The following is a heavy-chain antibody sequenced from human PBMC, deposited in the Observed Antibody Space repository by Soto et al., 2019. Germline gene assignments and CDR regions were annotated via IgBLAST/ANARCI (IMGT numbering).Heavy chain of an antibody. V-gene: IGHV4-30-4*01. CDR2: SHTSGST. D-gene: IGHD3-10*01. CDR3: ARGEVRGACDI. CDR1: GGSMNSHDSY. Sequence: QEQLQESGPGLVKPSQTLSLTCTVSGGSMNSHDSYWSWIRQPPGKGLEWIVYSHTSGSTYYTPSLKSRLTISSDTAKNPFSLRLNSVTAADTALYYCARGEVRGACDIWGQGKMVTVSS. J-gene: IGHJ3*02.